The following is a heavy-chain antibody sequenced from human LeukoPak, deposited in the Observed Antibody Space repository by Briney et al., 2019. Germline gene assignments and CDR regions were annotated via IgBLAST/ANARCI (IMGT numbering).Heavy chain of an antibody. CDR3: AKGQGSYGGNPWWYYYGMDV. D-gene: IGHD4-23*01. V-gene: IGHV3-23*01. CDR2: ISGSGGST. CDR1: GFTFSDYA. Sequence: GGSLRLSCAAPGFTFSDYAMNWVRQAPGKGLEWVSTISGSGGSTYYADSVKGRFTISRDNSKNTLYLQMNSLRAEDTAVYYCAKGQGSYGGNPWWYYYGMDVWGQGTTVTVSS. J-gene: IGHJ6*02.